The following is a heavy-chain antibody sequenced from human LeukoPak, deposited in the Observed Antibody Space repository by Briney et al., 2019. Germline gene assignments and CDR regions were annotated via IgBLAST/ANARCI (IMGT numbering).Heavy chain of an antibody. CDR1: GFTFRSFA. Sequence: GGSLRLSCAASGFTFRSFAMHWVRQAPGKGLEWVAAIWYDGSNKYYADSVKGRFTISRDNSKNTLFLQMSSLRAEDTAVYYCARASGDYGEYFDYWGQGTLVTVSS. CDR2: IWYDGSNK. V-gene: IGHV3-33*01. CDR3: ARASGDYGEYFDY. D-gene: IGHD4-17*01. J-gene: IGHJ4*02.